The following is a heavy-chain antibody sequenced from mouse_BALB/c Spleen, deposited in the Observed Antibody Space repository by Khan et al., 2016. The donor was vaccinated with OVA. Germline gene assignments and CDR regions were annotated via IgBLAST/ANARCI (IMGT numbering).Heavy chain of an antibody. CDR2: INPNTGES. D-gene: IGHD1-1*01. V-gene: IGHV9-3*02. CDR3: ARDDYCVSAYRNFDRYAFDY. CDR1: GYTFTDYG. Sequence: QIQLVQSGPELKKPGETVKISCKASGYTFTDYGMNWVKQAPGKGLKWMGWINPNTGESTFAEDFKGRFAFSLETSARTAYLQINNLKNEDTAIXYCARDDYCVSAYRNFDRYAFDYWGQGTSVTVSS. J-gene: IGHJ4*01.